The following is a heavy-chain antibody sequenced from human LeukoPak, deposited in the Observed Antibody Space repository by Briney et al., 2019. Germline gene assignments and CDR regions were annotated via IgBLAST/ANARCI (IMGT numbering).Heavy chain of an antibody. CDR3: AREGTTVTHFDY. CDR1: GGSISSYY. J-gene: IGHJ4*02. V-gene: IGHV4-59*01. D-gene: IGHD4-11*01. Sequence: SETLSLTCTVSGGSISSYYWSWIRQPPGKGLEWIGYIYYSGSTNYNPSLKSRVTISIDTSKNQFSLKLNSVTAADTAVYYCAREGTTVTHFDYWGQGTLVTVSS. CDR2: IYYSGST.